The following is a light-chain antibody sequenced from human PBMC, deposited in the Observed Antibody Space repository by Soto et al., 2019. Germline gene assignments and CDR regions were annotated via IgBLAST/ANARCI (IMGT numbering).Light chain of an antibody. V-gene: IGKV3-20*01. CDR1: QSVSSSY. J-gene: IGKJ1*01. Sequence: EIVMTQSPVTLSASPGERATLSCRASQSVSSSYLVWHQQKPGQAPRLLIYAASRRATGIPDRFSGSGSGTDFTLTISRLEPEDFAVYYCQQYGSSPWTFGQGTKVDIK. CDR2: AAS. CDR3: QQYGSSPWT.